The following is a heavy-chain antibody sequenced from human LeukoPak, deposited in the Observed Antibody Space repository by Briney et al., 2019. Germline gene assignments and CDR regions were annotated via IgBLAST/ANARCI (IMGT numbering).Heavy chain of an antibody. J-gene: IGHJ4*02. Sequence: SETLSLTCTVSDGSISGRYWSWVRQPAGKGLEWIGRIYTNENTNYNPSLKSRLTMSIDTSNNQFSLRLSSVTAADTAAYYCARIASGYFADYFDYWGQGTLVTVSS. CDR3: ARIASGYFADYFDY. D-gene: IGHD5-12*01. CDR2: IYTNENT. V-gene: IGHV4-4*07. CDR1: DGSISGRY.